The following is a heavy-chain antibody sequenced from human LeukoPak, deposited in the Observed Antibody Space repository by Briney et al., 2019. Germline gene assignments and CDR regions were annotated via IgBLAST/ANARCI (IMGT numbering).Heavy chain of an antibody. CDR1: GFTFSSYG. J-gene: IGHJ3*02. D-gene: IGHD3-22*01. Sequence: GGSLRLSCAASGFTFSSYGMHWVRLAPGKGLEWVSGVSPPGGGTYYADSVKGRFTISRDNSKNTLYLQMNSLRAEDTAVYYCAKPQGDYYDSSGYRGAFDIWGQGTMVTVSS. CDR2: VSPPGGGT. CDR3: AKPQGDYYDSSGYRGAFDI. V-gene: IGHV3-NL1*01.